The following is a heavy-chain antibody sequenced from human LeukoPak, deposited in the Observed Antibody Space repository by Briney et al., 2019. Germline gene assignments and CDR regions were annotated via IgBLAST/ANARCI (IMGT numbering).Heavy chain of an antibody. V-gene: IGHV3-11*04. J-gene: IGHJ4*02. D-gene: IGHD3-9*01. Sequence: GGSLRLSCAASGFTFSDYYMSWIRQPPGKGLEWVSYISSSGSTIYYPDSVRGRFTISRDNAKNSLYLQMNSLRAEDTAVYYCAREYYDILTGYYNVMMFDYWGQGTLVTVSS. CDR2: ISSSGSTI. CDR3: AREYYDILTGYYNVMMFDY. CDR1: GFTFSDYY.